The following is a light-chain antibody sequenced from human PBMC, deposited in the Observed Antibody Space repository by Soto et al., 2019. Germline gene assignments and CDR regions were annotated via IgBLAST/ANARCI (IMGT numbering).Light chain of an antibody. CDR2: EVS. J-gene: IGLJ1*01. Sequence: QSVLTQPASVSGSPGQSITISCTGTTSDIGTYSYVSWYQQHAGKAPKLIIYEVSHRPSGVSNRFSGSKSGSTASLTISGRQAEAAAHYYCCSSTGISTLLFATWPKVTVL. V-gene: IGLV2-14*01. CDR3: CSSTGISTLL. CDR1: TSDIGTYSY.